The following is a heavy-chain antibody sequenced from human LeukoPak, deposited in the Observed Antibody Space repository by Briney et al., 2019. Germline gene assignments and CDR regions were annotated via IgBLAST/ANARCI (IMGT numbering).Heavy chain of an antibody. CDR2: VYHSGST. D-gene: IGHD6-19*01. J-gene: IGHJ3*02. CDR1: GGSISNYY. CDR3: ARDGMGSGFRAGAFDI. V-gene: IGHV4-59*12. Sequence: SETLSLTCTVSGGSISNYYWSWIRQPPGKAMEWIGYVYHSGSTNYNTSLRSRVTILIDTSKNQFSLKLSSVTAADTAVYYCARDGMGSGFRAGAFDIWGQGTMVTVSS.